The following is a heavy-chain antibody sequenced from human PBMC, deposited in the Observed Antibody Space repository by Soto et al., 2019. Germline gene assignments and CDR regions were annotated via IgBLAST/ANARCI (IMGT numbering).Heavy chain of an antibody. Sequence: SVKVSCKASGGTFSSYAISWVRQAPGQGLEWMGGIIPIFGTASYAQKFQGRVTITRNNSTSTAYMELSSLRSEDTAVYYCARHQYYDFWDMDVWGKGTTVTVSS. D-gene: IGHD3-3*01. CDR2: IIPIFGTA. V-gene: IGHV1-69*05. CDR3: ARHQYYDFWDMDV. CDR1: GGTFSSYA. J-gene: IGHJ6*03.